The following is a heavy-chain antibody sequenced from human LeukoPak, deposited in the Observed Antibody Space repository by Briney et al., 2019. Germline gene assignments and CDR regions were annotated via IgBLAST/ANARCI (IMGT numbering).Heavy chain of an antibody. D-gene: IGHD2-15*01. V-gene: IGHV3-74*01. CDR3: ATDLIGRHDY. Sequence: GGSLRLSCAASGFTFSTYWMHWVRQTPGKGLVWVSRIDTEGNTINYADSVKGRFTISRDNAGDTLYLQMNSLRAEDTGVYYCATDLIGRHDYWGQGTLVTVSS. J-gene: IGHJ4*02. CDR2: IDTEGNTI. CDR1: GFTFSTYW.